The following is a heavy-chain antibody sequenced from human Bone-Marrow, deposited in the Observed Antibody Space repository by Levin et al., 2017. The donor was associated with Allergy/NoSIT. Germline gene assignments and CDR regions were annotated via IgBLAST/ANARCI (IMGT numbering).Heavy chain of an antibody. V-gene: IGHV3-15*01. CDR1: GFSFSNVW. CDR2: IKSKADGETT. J-gene: IGHJ5*02. CDR3: LSEEACNGAACYSDTWFGR. D-gene: IGHD2-21*02. Sequence: GESLKISCAASGFSFSNVWMNWVRQAPGKGLEWVGRIKSKADGETTDYAAPVKGRFALFREDSNNTLYLQMSSLKTEDTAVYYCLSEEACNGAACYSDTWFGRWGQGILVTVSS.